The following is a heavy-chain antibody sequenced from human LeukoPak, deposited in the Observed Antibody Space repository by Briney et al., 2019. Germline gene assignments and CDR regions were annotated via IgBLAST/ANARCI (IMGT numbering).Heavy chain of an antibody. CDR1: GGSFSGYY. Sequence: SETLSLTCAVYGGSFSGYYWSWIRQPPGKGLEWIGEINHSGSTNYNPSHKSRVTISVDTSKNQFSLKLSSVTAADTAVYYCARGGVGATPFDYWGQGTLVTVSS. V-gene: IGHV4-34*01. J-gene: IGHJ4*02. D-gene: IGHD1-26*01. CDR2: INHSGST. CDR3: ARGGVGATPFDY.